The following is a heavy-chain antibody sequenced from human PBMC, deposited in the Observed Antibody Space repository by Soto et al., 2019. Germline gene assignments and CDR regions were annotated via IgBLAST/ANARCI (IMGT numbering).Heavy chain of an antibody. CDR1: GGTFSSYA. J-gene: IGHJ6*02. V-gene: IGHV1-69*06. CDR3: ARDFLSVAGLYYYGMDV. CDR2: IIPIFGTA. Sequence: SVKVSCKASGGTFSSYAISWVRQAPGQGLEWMGGIIPIFGTANYAQKFQGRVTITADKSTSTAYMELSSLRSEDTAVYYCARDFLSVAGLYYYGMDVWGQGTTVTVPS. D-gene: IGHD6-19*01.